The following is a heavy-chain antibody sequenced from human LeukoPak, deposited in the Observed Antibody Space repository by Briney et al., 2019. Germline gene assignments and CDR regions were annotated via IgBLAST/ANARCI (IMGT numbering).Heavy chain of an antibody. J-gene: IGHJ4*02. CDR1: GFTFATYA. D-gene: IGHD4-17*01. Sequence: GGSLRLSCAASGFTFATYAMDWVRQSPGKGLEWVSSISGSSTYIYSADSVRGRFTISRDNAKNSLYLQMNSLRAEDTAVYFCASVGKNDYGDYYYFDYWGQGTLVTVSS. V-gene: IGHV3-21*01. CDR2: ISGSSTYI. CDR3: ASVGKNDYGDYYYFDY.